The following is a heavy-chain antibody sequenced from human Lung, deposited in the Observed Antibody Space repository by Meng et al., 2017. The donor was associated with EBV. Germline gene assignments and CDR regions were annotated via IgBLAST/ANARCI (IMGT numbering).Heavy chain of an antibody. V-gene: IGHV7-4-1*02. D-gene: IGHD2-2*01. CDR3: ARETLGYYSSTSCYIGPPDY. Sequence: QVQLVQSGAAVKKPXASLKVSCXASGYTXTSYAMNWVRQAPGQGLEWMGWINTNTGNPTYAQGFTGRFAFSLDTSVSTAYLQISSLKAEDTAVYYCARETLGYYSSTSCYIGPPDYWGQGTLVTVSS. J-gene: IGHJ4*02. CDR2: INTNTGNP. CDR1: GYTXTSYA.